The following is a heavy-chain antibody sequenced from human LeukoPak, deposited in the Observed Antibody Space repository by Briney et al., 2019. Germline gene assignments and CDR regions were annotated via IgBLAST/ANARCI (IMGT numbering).Heavy chain of an antibody. V-gene: IGHV3-30*04. Sequence: GGSLRLSCVASGFTFSTYAMHWVRQAPGKGLEWVAIISYDESNKYYAGPVKGRFTISRDNAKNSLYLQMNSLRAEDTAVYYCARVSSVWEPPVAFDIWGQGTMVTVSS. CDR1: GFTFSTYA. CDR3: ARVSSVWEPPVAFDI. D-gene: IGHD1-26*01. CDR2: ISYDESNK. J-gene: IGHJ3*02.